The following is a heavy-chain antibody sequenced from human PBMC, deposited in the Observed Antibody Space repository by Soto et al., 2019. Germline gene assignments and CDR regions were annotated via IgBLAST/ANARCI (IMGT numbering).Heavy chain of an antibody. J-gene: IGHJ6*04. V-gene: IGHV1-46*01. CDR2: INPSGGST. CDR1: GSTFTSYY. D-gene: IGHD6-13*01. Sequence: ASVKVSCKSSGSTFTSYYMHWVRQTPGQGLELMGIINPSGGSTSYAQKFHGRVTMTRDTSTSTVYMELSSLRAEDTAVYYCARGGGAAAGTPSLYYYYGMEVWGKGTTVTVSS. CDR3: ARGGGAAAGTPSLYYYYGMEV.